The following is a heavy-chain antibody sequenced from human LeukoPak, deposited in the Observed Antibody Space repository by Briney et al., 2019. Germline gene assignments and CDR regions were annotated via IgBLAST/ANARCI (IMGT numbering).Heavy chain of an antibody. Sequence: GGSLRLSCVTSGXIFSNYDMIWVGHAPGKGLEWGSYITTSSSPLYYALYVKGRFTISRDNATDSLYLQMNSLRDEDTAVYFCVRGYYDSSGYYGSGYWGQGTLVTVSS. CDR3: VRGYYDSSGYYGSGY. CDR2: ITTSSSPL. V-gene: IGHV3-48*02. D-gene: IGHD3-22*01. CDR1: GXIFSNYD. J-gene: IGHJ4*02.